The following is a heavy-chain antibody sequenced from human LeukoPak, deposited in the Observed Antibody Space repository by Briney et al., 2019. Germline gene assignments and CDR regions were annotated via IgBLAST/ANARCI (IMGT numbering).Heavy chain of an antibody. V-gene: IGHV3-53*01. D-gene: IGHD2-21*02. CDR3: ARGDPGAY. CDR1: GFTVSSNY. J-gene: IGHJ4*02. Sequence: GGSLRLSCAASGFTVSSNYMSRVRQAPGKGLEWVSVIYSGGKTFYADSVKGRFTISRDNSKNTLYLQMNSLRAEDTAVYYCARGDPGAYWGQGTLVTVSS. CDR2: IYSGGKT.